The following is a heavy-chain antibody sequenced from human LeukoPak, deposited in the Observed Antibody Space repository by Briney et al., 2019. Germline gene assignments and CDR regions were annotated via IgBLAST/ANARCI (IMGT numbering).Heavy chain of an antibody. CDR2: ISSGATTI. J-gene: IGHJ4*02. V-gene: IGHV3-48*01. CDR1: GFILSTYN. D-gene: IGHD3-10*01. CDR3: ARISGTSPRY. Sequence: GGSLRLSCVASGFILSTYNMNWLRQAPGKGLEWVSYISSGATTIYYADSVKGRFTIYTDSAKNTLFLQMNSLRAEDTAVYYCARISGTSPRYWGQGTLVTVSS.